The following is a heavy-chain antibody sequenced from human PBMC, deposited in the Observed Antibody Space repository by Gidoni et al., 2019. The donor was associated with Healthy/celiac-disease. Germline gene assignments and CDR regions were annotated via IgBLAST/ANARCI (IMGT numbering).Heavy chain of an antibody. J-gene: IGHJ3*02. CDR2: ISSSGSTI. CDR3: AREGDLGATVAFDI. D-gene: IGHD1-26*01. V-gene: IGHV3-11*01. Sequence: QVQLVASGGGLVKPGGSLRLSCAASGLTFSDYYWAWIRQAPGKGLEWVSYISSSGSTIYYADSVKGRFTISRDNAKNSLYLQMNSLRAEDTAVYYCAREGDLGATVAFDIWGQGTMVTVSS. CDR1: GLTFSDYY.